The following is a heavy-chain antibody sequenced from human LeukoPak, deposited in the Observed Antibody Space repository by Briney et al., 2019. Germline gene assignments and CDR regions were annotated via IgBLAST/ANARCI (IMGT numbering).Heavy chain of an antibody. CDR2: NNAGNGNT. V-gene: IGHV1-3*01. Sequence: ASVKVSCKASGYTFTSYAMHWVRQAPGQRLEWMGWNNAGNGNTKYSQKFQGRVTITRDTSASTAYMELSSPRSEDTAVYYCARVRPSRVVVVAATPRADFDYWGQGTLVTVSS. D-gene: IGHD2-15*01. CDR3: ARVRPSRVVVVAATPRADFDY. CDR1: GYTFTSYA. J-gene: IGHJ4*02.